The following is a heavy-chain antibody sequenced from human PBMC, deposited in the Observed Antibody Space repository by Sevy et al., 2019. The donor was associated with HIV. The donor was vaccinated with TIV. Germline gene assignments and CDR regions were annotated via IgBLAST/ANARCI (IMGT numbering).Heavy chain of an antibody. D-gene: IGHD3-10*01. CDR2: MSNSGTTI. J-gene: IGHJ6*02. CDR1: GFMFSDYH. V-gene: IGHV3-11*01. Sequence: GGSLRLSCAASGFMFSDYHMSWIRQAPGKGLEWISYMSNSGTTIYYAESVKGRFSFSRDNAEKSLYLQMNSLRAEDTAVYYCARAWFGEADGMDVWGQGTTVTVSS. CDR3: ARAWFGEADGMDV.